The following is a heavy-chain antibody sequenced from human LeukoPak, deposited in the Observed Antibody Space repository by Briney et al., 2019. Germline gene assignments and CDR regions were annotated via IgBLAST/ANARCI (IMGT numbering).Heavy chain of an antibody. J-gene: IGHJ5*02. D-gene: IGHD3-16*01. CDR1: GGSISSYN. V-gene: IGHV4-4*07. CDR3: ARDAFGGIPNWFDP. Sequence: SETLSRTCTVSGGSISSYNWSWIRQPAGKGLEWIGRIYTSGSTNYNPSLKSRVTMSVDTSKNQFSLKLSSVTAADTAVYYCARDAFGGIPNWFDPWGQGTLVTVSS. CDR2: IYTSGST.